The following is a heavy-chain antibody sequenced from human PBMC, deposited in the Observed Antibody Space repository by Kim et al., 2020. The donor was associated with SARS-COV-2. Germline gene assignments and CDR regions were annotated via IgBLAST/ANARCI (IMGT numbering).Heavy chain of an antibody. CDR3: ARRSYSSGWYYFDL. J-gene: IGHJ4*02. CDR1: GFTLSSYW. V-gene: IGHV3-74*01. CDR2: IHSDGTTT. Sequence: GGSLRLSCAASGFTLSSYWMHWVRQAPGKGLEWVSRIHSDGTTTNYADSVKGRFTISRDNRKNTMSLQMSSLRAEDTALYYCARRSYSSGWYYFDLWGQGTLVTVSS. D-gene: IGHD6-19*01.